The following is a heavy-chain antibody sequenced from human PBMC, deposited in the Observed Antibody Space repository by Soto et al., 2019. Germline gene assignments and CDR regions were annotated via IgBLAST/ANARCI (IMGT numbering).Heavy chain of an antibody. V-gene: IGHV1-3*01. Sequence: QVQLVQSGAEVKKPGASVKVSCKASGYTFTSYAMHWVRQAPGQRLEWMGWINAGNGNTKYSQKFQGRVTITRDTSASTAYMELSSLRSDDTAVYYCARAPFGELLQPNHYGMDVWGQGTTVTVSS. J-gene: IGHJ6*02. D-gene: IGHD3-10*01. CDR3: ARAPFGELLQPNHYGMDV. CDR1: GYTFTSYA. CDR2: INAGNGNT.